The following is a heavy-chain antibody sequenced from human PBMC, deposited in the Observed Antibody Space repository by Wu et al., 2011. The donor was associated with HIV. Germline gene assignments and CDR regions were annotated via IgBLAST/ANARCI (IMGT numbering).Heavy chain of an antibody. Sequence: QVQLVQSGAEVKKPGASVKVSCKTSGYTFTTYGISWVRQAPGQGLEWMGWISAYNGNTNYAQKLQGSVTMTTDTSTSTVYMDLRSLRSDDTAVYYCARPRIAAAGGDAFDIWAKGQWSPSL. V-gene: IGHV1-18*01. CDR1: GYTFTTYG. CDR3: ARPRIAAAGGDAFDI. J-gene: IGHJ3*02. D-gene: IGHD6-13*01. CDR2: ISAYNGNT.